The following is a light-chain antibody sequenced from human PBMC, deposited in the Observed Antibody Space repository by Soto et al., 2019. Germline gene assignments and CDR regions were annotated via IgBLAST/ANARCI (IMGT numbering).Light chain of an antibody. CDR3: QKYNTAPLT. V-gene: IGKV1-27*01. Sequence: DFQMTQSPSSLSASVGDRVTITCRASQGFSNYLAWYQQKPGEVPKLLISGATTLQPGVPSRFSGTVYGTHFTLSISSPQPEDAAYYYCQKYNTAPLTFGGGTRLEIK. J-gene: IGKJ5*01. CDR2: GAT. CDR1: QGFSNY.